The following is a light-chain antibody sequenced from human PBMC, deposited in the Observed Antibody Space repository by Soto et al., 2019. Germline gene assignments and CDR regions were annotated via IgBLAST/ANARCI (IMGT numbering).Light chain of an antibody. Sequence: QSVLTQPAFVSGSPGQSIAISCTGTSSDVGGYDYVSWYQQHPDKAPKLIIYEVTKRPSGVSNRFSGSKSGNTASLTISGLQPDDEAEYYCSSHTCXDTRVFGSGTTVTVL. J-gene: IGLJ1*01. V-gene: IGLV2-14*01. CDR3: SSHTCXDTRV. CDR2: EVT. CDR1: SSDVGGYDY.